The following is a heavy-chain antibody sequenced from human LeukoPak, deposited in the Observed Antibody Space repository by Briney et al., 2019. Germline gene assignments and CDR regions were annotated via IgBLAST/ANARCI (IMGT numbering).Heavy chain of an antibody. Sequence: SETLSLTCTVSGGSISSYYWSWIRQPPGKGLEWIGYIYYSGSTNYNPSLKSRVTISVDTSKNQFSLKLSSVTAADTAMYYCARSIRSWFDPWGQGTLVTVSS. CDR3: ARSIRSWFDP. CDR2: IYYSGST. V-gene: IGHV4-59*01. J-gene: IGHJ5*02. CDR1: GGSISSYY. D-gene: IGHD6-6*01.